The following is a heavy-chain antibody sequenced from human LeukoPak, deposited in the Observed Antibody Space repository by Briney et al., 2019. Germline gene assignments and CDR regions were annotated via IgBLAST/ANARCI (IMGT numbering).Heavy chain of an antibody. J-gene: IGHJ4*02. CDR2: ISSSSSTI. CDR1: VFTFSNYS. CDR3: ARESVLGSSWAFDY. Sequence: PGGSLRLSCAASVFTFSNYSMNWVRQAPGKGLEWVSYISSSSSTIYYADSVKGRFTISRNNAKNSLYLQMNSLRAEDTAVYYCARESVLGSSWAFDYWGQGTLVTVSA. D-gene: IGHD6-13*01. V-gene: IGHV3-48*01.